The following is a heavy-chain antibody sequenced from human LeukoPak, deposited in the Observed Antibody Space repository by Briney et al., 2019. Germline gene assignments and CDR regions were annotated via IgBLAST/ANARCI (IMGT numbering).Heavy chain of an antibody. V-gene: IGHV4-59*01. D-gene: IGHD6-13*01. Sequence: PSETLSLTCTVSGGSISSYYWSWIRQPPGKGLEWIGHIYYSGSTNYNPSLKSRVTISVDTSKNQFSLKLSSVTAADTAVYYCARALGSSWYFDYWGQGTLVAVSS. J-gene: IGHJ4*02. CDR1: GGSISSYY. CDR3: ARALGSSWYFDY. CDR2: IYYSGST.